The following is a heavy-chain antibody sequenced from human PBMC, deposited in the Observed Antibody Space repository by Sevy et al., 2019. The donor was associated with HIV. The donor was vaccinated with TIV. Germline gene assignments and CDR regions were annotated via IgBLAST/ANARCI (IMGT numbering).Heavy chain of an antibody. CDR2: IYTSGSN. J-gene: IGHJ3*02. CDR1: GGSISSGSYY. D-gene: IGHD5-18*01. CDR3: AGDLPSSYGFQWGVAFDI. Sequence: SETLSLTCTVSGGSISSGSYYWSWIRQPAGKGLEWIGRIYTSGSNNYNPSLKSRVTMSVDTSKNQVSLKLSSVTAADTAVDYCAGDLPSSYGFQWGVAFDIWGQGTMVTVSS. V-gene: IGHV4-61*02.